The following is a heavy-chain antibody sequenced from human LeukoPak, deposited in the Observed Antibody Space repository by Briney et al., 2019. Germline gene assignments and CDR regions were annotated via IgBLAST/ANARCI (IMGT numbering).Heavy chain of an antibody. CDR3: ASGGPGVNYYDSSGYYLYYSDY. J-gene: IGHJ4*02. Sequence: ASVKVSCKASGGTFSSYAISWVRQAPGQGLEWMGGIIPIFGTANYAQKFQGRVTITADESTSTAYMELSSLRSEDTAVYYCASGGPGVNYYDSSGYYLYYSDYWGQGTLVTVSS. D-gene: IGHD3-22*01. CDR2: IIPIFGTA. CDR1: GGTFSSYA. V-gene: IGHV1-69*01.